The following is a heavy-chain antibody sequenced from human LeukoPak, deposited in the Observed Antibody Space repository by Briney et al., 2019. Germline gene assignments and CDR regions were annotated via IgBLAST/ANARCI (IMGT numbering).Heavy chain of an antibody. V-gene: IGHV3-9*01. CDR1: GFTFDDYA. D-gene: IGHD1-26*01. Sequence: PGGPLRLSCAASGFTFDDYAMHWVRQAPGKGLEWVSGISWNSGSIGYADSVKGRFTISRDNAKNSLYLQMNSLRAEDTALYYCAKDMRELLFAFDIWGQGTMVTVSS. CDR2: ISWNSGSI. J-gene: IGHJ3*02. CDR3: AKDMRELLFAFDI.